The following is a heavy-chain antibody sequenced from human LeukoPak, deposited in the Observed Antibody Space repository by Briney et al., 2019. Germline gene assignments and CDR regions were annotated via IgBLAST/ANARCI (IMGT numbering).Heavy chain of an antibody. CDR2: ISSGSGYI. D-gene: IGHD3-10*01. CDR3: ARDGEGTSLSFFDY. V-gene: IGHV3-21*01. CDR1: GFTFSGYS. Sequence: PGGSLRLSCAASGFTFSGYSLNWVRQAPGKGLEWVSSISSGSGYIYYADSVKGRFTISRDNAKTSLYLQMNSLRAEDTAVYYCARDGEGTSLSFFDYWGLGTPVTVSA. J-gene: IGHJ4*02.